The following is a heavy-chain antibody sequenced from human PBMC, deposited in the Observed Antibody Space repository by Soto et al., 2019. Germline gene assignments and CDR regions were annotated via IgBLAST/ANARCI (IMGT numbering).Heavy chain of an antibody. CDR3: ARDASVARGNWFDP. J-gene: IGHJ5*02. CDR2: IWYDGSYK. CDR1: GFTFSNYG. Sequence: GGSLRLSCAASGFTFSNYGMHWVRQAPGKGLECVTSIWYDGSYKYYVDSVKGRFTISRDNSKNTLYLQMNSLRLDDTAVYYCARDASVARGNWFDPWGQGTLVTVSS. V-gene: IGHV3-33*01.